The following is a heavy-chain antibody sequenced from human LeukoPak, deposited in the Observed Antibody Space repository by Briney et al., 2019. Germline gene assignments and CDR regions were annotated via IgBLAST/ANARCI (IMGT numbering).Heavy chain of an antibody. V-gene: IGHV1-24*01. Sequence: ASVKVSCEVSGYTLTELSMHWVREAPGKGLEWMGGFDPEDGETIYAQKFQGRVTMTEDTSTDTAYMELSSLRSEDTAVYYCATGTYSGSYYVPYYYYYMDVWGKGTTVTVSS. CDR3: ATGTYSGSYYVPYYYYYMDV. D-gene: IGHD1-26*01. CDR1: GYTLTELS. CDR2: FDPEDGET. J-gene: IGHJ6*03.